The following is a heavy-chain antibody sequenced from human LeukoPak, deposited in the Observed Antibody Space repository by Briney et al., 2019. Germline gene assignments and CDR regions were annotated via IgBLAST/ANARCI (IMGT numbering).Heavy chain of an antibody. CDR3: ARDNYYDSSGYDAFDI. D-gene: IGHD3-22*01. CDR2: IYYSGST. CDR1: GGSISSGGYY. J-gene: IGHJ3*02. V-gene: IGHV4-31*03. Sequence: SGTLSLTCTVSGGSISSGGYYWSWIRQHPGKGLEWIGYIYYSGSTYYNPSLKSRVTISVDTSKNQFSLKLSSVTAADTAVYYCARDNYYDSSGYDAFDIWGQGTMVTVSS.